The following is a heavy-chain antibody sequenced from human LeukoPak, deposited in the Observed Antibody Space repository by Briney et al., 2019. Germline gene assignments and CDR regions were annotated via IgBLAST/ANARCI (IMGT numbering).Heavy chain of an antibody. D-gene: IGHD2-15*01. CDR3: ARELLRSESFDY. J-gene: IGHJ4*02. Sequence: PSETLSLTCTVSGGSISSGGYYWSWIRQHPGKGLEWIGYIYYSGSTYYNPSLKSRVTISVDTSKNQFALKLSSVTAADTAVYYCARELLRSESFDYWGQGTLVTVSS. V-gene: IGHV4-31*03. CDR1: GGSISSGGYY. CDR2: IYYSGST.